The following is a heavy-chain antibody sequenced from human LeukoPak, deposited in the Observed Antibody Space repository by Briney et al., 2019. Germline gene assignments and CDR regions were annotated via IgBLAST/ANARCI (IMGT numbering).Heavy chain of an antibody. J-gene: IGHJ3*02. Sequence: PSETLSLTCTVSGGPITNSYWSWIRHSAGTGMEWIGRIHATGSTDYSPSLKSRVSMSLDMPTKQFSLTLSAVTAADTATYYCARILDRDIWGQGTLVTVPP. V-gene: IGHV4-4*07. CDR2: IHATGST. D-gene: IGHD3-22*01. CDR3: ARILDRDI. CDR1: GGPITNSY.